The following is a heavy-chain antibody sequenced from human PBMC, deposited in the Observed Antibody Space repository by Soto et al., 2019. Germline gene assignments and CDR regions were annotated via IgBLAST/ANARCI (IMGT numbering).Heavy chain of an antibody. CDR1: GFTFSSYA. CDR3: AKDSPDSSGYYFRYYYYGMDV. Sequence: GGSLRLSCAASGFTFSSYAMSWVRQAPGKGLEWVSAISGSGGSTYYADSVKGRFTISRDNSKNTLYLQMNSLRAEDTAVYYCAKDSPDSSGYYFRYYYYGMDVWGQGTTVTVSS. J-gene: IGHJ6*02. D-gene: IGHD3-22*01. CDR2: ISGSGGST. V-gene: IGHV3-23*01.